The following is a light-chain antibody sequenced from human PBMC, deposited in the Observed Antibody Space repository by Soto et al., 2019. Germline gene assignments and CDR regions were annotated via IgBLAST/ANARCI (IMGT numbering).Light chain of an antibody. CDR3: QQRYVWLT. J-gene: IGKJ4*01. V-gene: IGKV1-33*01. CDR1: QDISDF. Sequence: DFQMTQSPSSLSASVGDRVTITCQASQDISDFLNWYQQKPGAAPKLLIYDASNLQAGVPSRFSGSGSGTDFTLTISSLEPEDSAVYYCQQRYVWLTFGGGTKV. CDR2: DAS.